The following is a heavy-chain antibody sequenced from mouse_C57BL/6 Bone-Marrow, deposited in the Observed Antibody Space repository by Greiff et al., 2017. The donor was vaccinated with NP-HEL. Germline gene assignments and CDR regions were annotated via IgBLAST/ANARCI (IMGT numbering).Heavy chain of an antibody. V-gene: IGHV1-50*01. CDR3: AREDYDWFAY. J-gene: IGHJ3*01. CDR1: GYTFTSYW. D-gene: IGHD2-4*01. CDR2: IDPSDSYT. Sequence: QVQLQQSGAELVKPGASVKLSCKASGYTFTSYWMQWVKQRPGQGLEWIGEIDPSDSYTNYNQKFKGKATLTVDTSSSTAYMQLSSLTSEDSAVDYCAREDYDWFAYWGQGTLVTVSA.